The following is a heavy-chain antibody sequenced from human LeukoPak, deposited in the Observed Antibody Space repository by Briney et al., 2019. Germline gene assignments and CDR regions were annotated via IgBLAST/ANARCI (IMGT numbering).Heavy chain of an antibody. CDR3: ARMASGQYGDV. CDR1: GFTFSSYI. V-gene: IGHV3-30-3*01. D-gene: IGHD2/OR15-2a*01. CDR2: MSNDGSSK. Sequence: PGGSLRLSCAASGFTFSSYIIHWVRQAPGKGLEWVAVMSNDGSSKYYADSVKGRFTISRDNSKNTLYLQMNSLRAEDTAVYYCARMASGQYGDVWGQGTTVTVSS. J-gene: IGHJ6*02.